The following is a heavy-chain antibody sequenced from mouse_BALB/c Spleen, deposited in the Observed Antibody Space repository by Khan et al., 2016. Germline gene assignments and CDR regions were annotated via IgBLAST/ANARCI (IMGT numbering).Heavy chain of an antibody. D-gene: IGHD2-4*01. V-gene: IGHV1-69*02. CDR2: IYPSDSYT. J-gene: IGHJ2*01. Sequence: QVQLQQPGAELVRPGASVKLSCKASGYTFTSYWINWVKQRPGQGLEWIGNIYPSDSYTNYNPKFKDKATLTVDKSSSTAYMQLSSPTSEDSAVYYCTRGYDFIFDYWGQGTTLTVSS. CDR1: GYTFTSYW. CDR3: TRGYDFIFDY.